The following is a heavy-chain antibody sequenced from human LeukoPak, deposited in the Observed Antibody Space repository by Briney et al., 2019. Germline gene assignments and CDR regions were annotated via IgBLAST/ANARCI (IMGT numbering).Heavy chain of an antibody. D-gene: IGHD4/OR15-4a*01. V-gene: IGHV3-7*01. CDR3: ARGRGAS. CDR1: GVTVSRNW. Sequence: GGSLRLSCAASGVTVSRNWMSWVRQPPGPGLGRVAMMTQDGGGKYYVDSVKGRFTTSGDNAKNSPYLQMNSLRVEDTAVYYCARGRGASWGQGTLVTLPS. CDR2: MTQDGGGK. J-gene: IGHJ1*01.